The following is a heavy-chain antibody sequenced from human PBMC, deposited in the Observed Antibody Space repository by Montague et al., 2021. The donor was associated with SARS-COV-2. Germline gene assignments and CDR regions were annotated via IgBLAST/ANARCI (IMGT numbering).Heavy chain of an antibody. D-gene: IGHD4-23*01. CDR2: ISDTGSTI. Sequence: SLRLSCAASGFTFSVYYMNWIRQAPGKGLEWISYISDTGSTIYYADSVKGRFAVSRDNTKNSLYLQMNSLRAEDTAVYYCAKALMTYGGNSPVDQWGQGTLVTVSS. CDR3: AKALMTYGGNSPVDQ. CDR1: GFTFSVYY. J-gene: IGHJ4*02. V-gene: IGHV3-11*01.